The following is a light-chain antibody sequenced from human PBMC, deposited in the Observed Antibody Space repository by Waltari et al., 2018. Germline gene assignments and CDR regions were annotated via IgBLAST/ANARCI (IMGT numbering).Light chain of an antibody. CDR3: CSFTNSRNFDV. V-gene: IGLV2-23*02. Sequence: QSALTQPASVSGSPGQSSTLSCTGTSGDVGSHDLVSWYQQHPGKAPKLIIYEINKRPSGVSNRFSGSKSGKTASLTISGLQAEDEADYYCCSFTNSRNFDVFGTGTKVTV. J-gene: IGLJ1*01. CDR1: SGDVGSHDL. CDR2: EIN.